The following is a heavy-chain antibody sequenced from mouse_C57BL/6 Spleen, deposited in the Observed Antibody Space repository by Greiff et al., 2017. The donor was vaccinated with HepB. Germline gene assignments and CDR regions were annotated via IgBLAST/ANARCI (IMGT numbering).Heavy chain of an antibody. V-gene: IGHV1-69*01. CDR1: GYTFTSYW. CDR3: ARIDSSYYFDY. J-gene: IGHJ2*01. D-gene: IGHD3-2*01. CDR2: IDPSDSYT. Sequence: QVQLKQPGAELVMPGASVKLSCKASGYTFTSYWMHWVKQRPGQGLEWIGEIDPSDSYTNYNQKFKGKSTLTVDKSSSTAYMQLSSLTSEDSAVYNCARIDSSYYFDYWGQGTTLTVSS.